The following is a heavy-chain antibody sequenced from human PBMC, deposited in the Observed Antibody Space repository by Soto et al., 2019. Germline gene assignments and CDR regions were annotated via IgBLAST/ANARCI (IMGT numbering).Heavy chain of an antibody. CDR1: GGSISSSSYY. CDR3: ARRSGYYRYFDY. V-gene: IGHV4-39*01. D-gene: IGHD3-22*01. Sequence: SETLSLTCTVSGGSISSSSYYWGWIRQPPGKGLEWIGSIYYSGSTYYNPSLKSRVTISVDTSKNQFSLKLSSVTAADTAVYYCARRSGYYRYFDYWGQGTLVTVSS. CDR2: IYYSGST. J-gene: IGHJ4*02.